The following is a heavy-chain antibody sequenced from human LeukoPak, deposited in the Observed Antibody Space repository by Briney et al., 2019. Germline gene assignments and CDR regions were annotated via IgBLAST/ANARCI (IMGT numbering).Heavy chain of an antibody. V-gene: IGHV4-39*01. J-gene: IGHJ4*02. D-gene: IGHD6-19*01. CDR3: ARHFQYSSGWIDY. CDR1: GDSTSSSTYY. CDR2: IYYSGST. Sequence: SETLSLTCTVSGDSTSSSTYYWGSIRQPPGNGLEWIGSIYYSGSTYYNPSLKSRVTISVDTSRNQFSLKLSSVTAADTAVYYCARHFQYSSGWIDYWGQGTLVTVSS.